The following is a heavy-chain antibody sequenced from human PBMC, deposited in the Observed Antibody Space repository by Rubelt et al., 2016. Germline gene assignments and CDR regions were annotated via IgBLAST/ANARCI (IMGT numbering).Heavy chain of an antibody. Sequence: QVQLQQWGAGLLKPSETLSLTCAVYGGSFSGYYWSWIRQPPGKGLEWIGEINHSGSTNYNPSHNGRVTISVDTAKNQFSLRLGSVTAADTAGYYCARFSSWGYVTDYWGQGTLVTVSA. CDR2: INHSGST. CDR3: ARFSSWGYVTDY. V-gene: IGHV4-34*01. D-gene: IGHD6-13*01. J-gene: IGHJ4*02. CDR1: GGSFSGYY.